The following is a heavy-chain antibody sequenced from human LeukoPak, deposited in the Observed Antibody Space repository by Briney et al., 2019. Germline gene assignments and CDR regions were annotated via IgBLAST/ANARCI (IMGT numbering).Heavy chain of an antibody. V-gene: IGHV1-2*02. J-gene: IGHJ6*03. D-gene: IGHD6-13*01. CDR1: GYTFTGYY. Sequence: GASVKVSCKASGYTFTGYYMHWVRQAPGQGLEWMGWINPNSGGTNYAQKFQGRVTMTRDTSISTAYMELSRLRSDDTAVYYCARDPNNSSSWYGRFMDIYYYYYMDVWGKGTTVTVSS. CDR2: INPNSGGT. CDR3: ARDPNNSSSWYGRFMDIYYYYYMDV.